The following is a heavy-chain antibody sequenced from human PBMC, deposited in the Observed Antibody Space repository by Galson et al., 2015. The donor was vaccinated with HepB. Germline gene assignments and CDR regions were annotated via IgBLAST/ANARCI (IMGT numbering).Heavy chain of an antibody. CDR1: GFTFSSYG. D-gene: IGHD2-2*01. CDR3: AKPREVVPAAIFGGVFDY. V-gene: IGHV3-30*18. Sequence: SLRLSCAASGFTFSSYGMHWVRQAPGKGLEWVAVISYDGSNKYYADSVKGRFTISRDNSKNTLYLQMNSLRAEDTAVYYCAKPREVVPAAIFGGVFDYWGQGTLVTVSS. CDR2: ISYDGSNK. J-gene: IGHJ4*02.